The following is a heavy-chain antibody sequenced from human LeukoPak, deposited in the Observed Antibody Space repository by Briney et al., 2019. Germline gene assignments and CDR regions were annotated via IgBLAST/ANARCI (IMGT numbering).Heavy chain of an antibody. V-gene: IGHV3-7*01. J-gene: IGHJ6*04. CDR3: AELGITVIGGV. Sequence: GGSLRLSCAASGFTVSSSYMSWVCQAPGKGLEWVANIKQDGSEKYYVDSVKGRFTISRDNAKNSLYLQMNSLRAEDTAVYYRAELGITVIGGVWGKGTTVTISS. CDR1: GFTVSSSY. D-gene: IGHD3-10*02. CDR2: IKQDGSEK.